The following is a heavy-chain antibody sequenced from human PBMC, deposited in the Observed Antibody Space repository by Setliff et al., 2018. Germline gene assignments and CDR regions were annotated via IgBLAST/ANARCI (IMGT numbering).Heavy chain of an antibody. Sequence: SETLSLTCTVSGGSIRSGSFYWSWIRQSAEKGLEWIGRVHASGSPNYNPSFKGRVTISLDTSTNQFSLNLNSVTAADTAVYYCAKERYFDWFFENWGQGTRVTVSS. CDR1: GGSIRSGSFY. J-gene: IGHJ4*02. CDR2: VHASGSP. CDR3: AKERYFDWFFEN. D-gene: IGHD3-9*01. V-gene: IGHV4-61*02.